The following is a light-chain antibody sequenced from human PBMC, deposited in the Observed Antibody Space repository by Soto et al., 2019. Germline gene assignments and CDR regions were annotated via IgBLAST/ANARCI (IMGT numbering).Light chain of an antibody. CDR3: QQSYMDPIT. CDR2: DAP. CDR1: QSISTY. J-gene: IGKJ5*01. Sequence: DIQMTQSPSSLSASVGNRVTITCRASQSISTYLNWYQKKPGKAPNLLIYDAPRLQSGVPSRFSGSGGGTDFTLSISSVQPEDFATYFCQQSYMDPITFGQGTRLEIK. V-gene: IGKV1-39*01.